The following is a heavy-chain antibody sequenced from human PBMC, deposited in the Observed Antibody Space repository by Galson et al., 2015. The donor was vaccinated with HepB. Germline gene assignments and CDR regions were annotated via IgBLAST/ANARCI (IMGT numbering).Heavy chain of an antibody. CDR3: ARKDFDTSGTYYIPIFDY. D-gene: IGHD3-10*01. CDR2: ISSSGSSI. Sequence: SLRLSCAASGFTFSAYTMTWVRQAPGKGLEWLSHISSSGSSIHNADSVKGRFTISRDNAKNSLYLQLSSLRAEDTALYFCARKDFDTSGTYYIPIFDYWGQGTLVTVSS. J-gene: IGHJ4*02. V-gene: IGHV3-48*04. CDR1: GFTFSAYT.